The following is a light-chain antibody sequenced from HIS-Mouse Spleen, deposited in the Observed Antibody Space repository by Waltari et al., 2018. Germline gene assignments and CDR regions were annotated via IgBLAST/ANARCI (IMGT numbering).Light chain of an antibody. CDR1: QGISSY. Sequence: AIRMTQSPSSLSASTGDRVTITCRASQGISSYLAWYQQKPGTAPTPLIYAASTLQSGVPSRFSGSGSGTDFTLTISGLQSEDFATYYCQQYYSYPWTFGQGTKVEIK. V-gene: IGKV1-8*01. J-gene: IGKJ1*01. CDR2: AAS. CDR3: QQYYSYPWT.